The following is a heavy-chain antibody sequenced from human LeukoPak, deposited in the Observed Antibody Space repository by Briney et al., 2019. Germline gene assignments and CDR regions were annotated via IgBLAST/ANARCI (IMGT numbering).Heavy chain of an antibody. V-gene: IGHV3-33*01. CDR3: ARSQLGRSHLPEQFDP. D-gene: IGHD1-1*01. CDR1: GFTFRNYG. Sequence: GGSLRLSCAASGFTFRNYGMHWVRQAPGKGLEWVGVIWYDGSNKYYGDSVKGRFTISRDNSKNTLYLQMNSLRAEDTAVYYCARSQLGRSHLPEQFDPWGQGTLVTVSP. CDR2: IWYDGSNK. J-gene: IGHJ5*02.